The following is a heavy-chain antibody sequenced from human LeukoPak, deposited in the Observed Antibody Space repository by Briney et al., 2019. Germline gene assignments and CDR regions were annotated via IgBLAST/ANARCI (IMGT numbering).Heavy chain of an antibody. CDR2: ISSSSSYI. Sequence: GESLKISCAASGFTFSSYSMNWVRQAPGKGLEWVSSISSSSSYIYYADSVKGRFTISRDNAKNSLYLQMNSLRAEDTAVYYCARDQARYCSGGSCSYFDYWGQGTLVTVSS. CDR1: GFTFSSYS. V-gene: IGHV3-21*01. CDR3: ARDQARYCSGGSCSYFDY. D-gene: IGHD2-15*01. J-gene: IGHJ4*02.